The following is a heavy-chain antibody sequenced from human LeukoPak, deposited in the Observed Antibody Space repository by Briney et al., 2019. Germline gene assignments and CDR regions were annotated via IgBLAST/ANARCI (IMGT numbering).Heavy chain of an antibody. CDR2: TYYRSKWYN. CDR3: ARQQRGAFDY. D-gene: IGHD6-13*01. CDR1: GDSVSSNTPA. J-gene: IGHJ4*02. V-gene: IGHV6-1*01. Sequence: PSQTLSVTCAISGDSVSSNTPAWNWIRQSPSRGLEWLGRTYYRSKWYNDYAVSVRSRITINPDTAKNQFSLQLNSVTPEDTAVYYCARQQRGAFDYWGRGTLVTVSS.